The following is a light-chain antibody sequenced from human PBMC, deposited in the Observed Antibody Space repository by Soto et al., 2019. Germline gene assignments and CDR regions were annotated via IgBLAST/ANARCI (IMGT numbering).Light chain of an antibody. CDR1: QSVTSN. CDR3: QQYNNWPPWT. CDR2: GAS. Sequence: EIVLTQSPGTLSLSPGERATLSCRASQSVTSNYLVWYQQKPDQAPRLLIYGASTRATGIPARFSGSGSGTEFTLTISSLQSEDFAVYYCQQYNNWPPWTFGQGTKVDIK. J-gene: IGKJ1*01. V-gene: IGKV3-15*01.